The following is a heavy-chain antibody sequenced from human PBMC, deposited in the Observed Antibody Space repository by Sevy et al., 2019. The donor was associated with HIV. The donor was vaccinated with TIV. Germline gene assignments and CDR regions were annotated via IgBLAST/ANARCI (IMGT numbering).Heavy chain of an antibody. CDR1: GYSFTAYY. V-gene: IGHV1-2*02. J-gene: IGHJ6*02. D-gene: IGHD3-3*01. CDR3: ARGRMIFGGQGGMDV. Sequence: ASVKVSCKASGYSFTAYYMHWVRQAPGHGLEWMGWINPNSGDTEYAQKFQGRVTMTTDTSINTAYVELSRLRSDETAVFYCARGRMIFGGQGGMDVWGQGTTVTVSS. CDR2: INPNSGDT.